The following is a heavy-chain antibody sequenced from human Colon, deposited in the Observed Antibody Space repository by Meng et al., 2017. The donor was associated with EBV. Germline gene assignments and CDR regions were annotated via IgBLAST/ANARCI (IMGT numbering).Heavy chain of an antibody. V-gene: IGHV4-31*03. Sequence: VHRQEPGHGLVKPSPTLSLTCTVSGGSVSSGGYYWTWIRQHPGKGLEWFGHIYYSGSTFYNPSLKRRVIISIDTSKNQFSLNLRSVTAADTAVYYCARVSSGWDYFDYWGQGTLVTVSS. CDR1: GGSVSSGGYY. CDR2: IYYSGST. J-gene: IGHJ4*02. CDR3: ARVSSGWDYFDY. D-gene: IGHD6-19*01.